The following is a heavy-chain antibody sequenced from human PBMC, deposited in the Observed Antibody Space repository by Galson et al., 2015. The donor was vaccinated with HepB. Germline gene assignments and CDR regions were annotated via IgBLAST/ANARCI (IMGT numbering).Heavy chain of an antibody. CDR1: GGTFSSYA. CDR3: ARGLTDYDYIWGSYRLGYYFYY. Sequence: SVKVSCKASGGTFSSYAVTWVRQAPGEGLEWVGGIIPILGTPIDAQKFQGRVTMTRNTSIGTAYMELSSLRSEDTVVYYCARGLTDYDYIWGSYRLGYYFYYWGQGTLVTVSS. J-gene: IGHJ4*02. D-gene: IGHD3-16*02. CDR2: IIPILGTP. V-gene: IGHV1-69*10.